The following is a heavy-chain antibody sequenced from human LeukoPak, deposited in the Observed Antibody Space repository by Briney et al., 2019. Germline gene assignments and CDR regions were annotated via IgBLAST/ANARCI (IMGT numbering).Heavy chain of an antibody. CDR2: IYSGGST. J-gene: IGHJ4*02. D-gene: IGHD3-22*01. CDR1: GFTVSSNY. V-gene: IGHV3-53*01. Sequence: GGSLRLSCAASGFTVSSNYMSWVRQAPGRGLEWVSVIYSGGSTYYADSVKGRFTISRDNSKNTLYLQMNSLRAEDTAVYYCARGDSSGYYYFDYWGQGTLVTVSS. CDR3: ARGDSSGYYYFDY.